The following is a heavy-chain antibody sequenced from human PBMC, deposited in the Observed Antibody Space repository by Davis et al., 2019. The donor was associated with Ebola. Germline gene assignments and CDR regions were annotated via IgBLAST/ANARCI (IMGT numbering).Heavy chain of an antibody. CDR1: GGSISSYY. CDR3: VRLPAVAGLYYFDY. Sequence: GSLRLSCTVSGGSISSYYWSWIRQPPGKGLEWIGSIYYSGRTYYNPSLKSRVTISVDTSKNQFSLNLSSVTAADTAVYYCVRLPAVAGLYYFDYWGQGTLVTVSS. D-gene: IGHD6-19*01. J-gene: IGHJ4*02. V-gene: IGHV4-39*01. CDR2: IYYSGRT.